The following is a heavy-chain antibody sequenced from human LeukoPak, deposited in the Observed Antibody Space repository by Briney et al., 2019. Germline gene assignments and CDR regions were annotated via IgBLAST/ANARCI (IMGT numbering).Heavy chain of an antibody. D-gene: IGHD7-27*01. Sequence: PSETLSLTCAVYGGSFSGYYWSWIRRPPGKGLEWIGEINHSGSTNYNPSLKSRVTISVDTSKNQFSLKLSSVTAADTAVYYCARGAIWGPTHDAFDIWGQGTMVTVSS. CDR1: GGSFSGYY. CDR3: ARGAIWGPTHDAFDI. J-gene: IGHJ3*02. V-gene: IGHV4-34*01. CDR2: INHSGST.